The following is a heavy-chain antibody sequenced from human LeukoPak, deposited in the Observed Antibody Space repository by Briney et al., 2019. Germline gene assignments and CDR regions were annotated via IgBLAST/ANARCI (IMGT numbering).Heavy chain of an antibody. V-gene: IGHV1-18*01. D-gene: IGHD2-8*01. J-gene: IGHJ4*02. CDR3: AGSLGYCTSNVCYLKY. CDR2: ICDQHRQT. CDR1: GYGVNFNG. Sequence: SVKLKRKTAGYGVNFNGIQWVRHVAAPGLVWMGSICDQHRQTEYAPNSQDRVTMTTDTYTNTAYMELRSLRSDDTAVYYCAGSLGYCTSNVCYLKYWGQGTLVTVSS.